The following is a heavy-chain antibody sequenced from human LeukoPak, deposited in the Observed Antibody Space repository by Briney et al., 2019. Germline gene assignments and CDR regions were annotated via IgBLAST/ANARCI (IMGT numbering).Heavy chain of an antibody. CDR1: GGSISSYY. CDR2: IYYSGST. V-gene: IGHV4-59*01. CDR3: ARVISHGYYMDV. J-gene: IGHJ6*03. Sequence: PSETLSLTCTVSGGSISSYYWSWIRQLPGKGLEWIGYIYYSGSTNYNPSLKSRVTISVDTSKNQFSLKLSSVTAADTAVYYCARVISHGYYMDVWGKGTTVTVSS. D-gene: IGHD4-17*01.